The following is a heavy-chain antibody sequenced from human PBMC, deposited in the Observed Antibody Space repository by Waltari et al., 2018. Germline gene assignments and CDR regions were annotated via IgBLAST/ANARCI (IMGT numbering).Heavy chain of an antibody. D-gene: IGHD3-9*01. J-gene: IGHJ4*02. CDR1: GFPFSTYG. V-gene: IGHV3-30*18. CDR3: AKVPVRYGPGDGAFHY. Sequence: QVQLVESGGGVVHPGRSLSLSCAASGFPFSTYGIHWVRQAPGKGMEWVALISYDGNNIDYAGSVKGRFTISRDNSKNTLYLQMNSLRAEDTAVYYCAKVPVRYGPGDGAFHYWGQGTLVTVSS. CDR2: ISYDGNNI.